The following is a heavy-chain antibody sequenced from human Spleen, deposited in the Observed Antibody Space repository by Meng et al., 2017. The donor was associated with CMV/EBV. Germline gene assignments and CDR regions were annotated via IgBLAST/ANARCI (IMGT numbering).Heavy chain of an antibody. CDR2: IWFDGSNK. V-gene: IGHV3-33*01. CDR1: GFALSDYG. J-gene: IGHJ4*02. D-gene: IGHD4-17*01. CDR3: ARNFIQGDYTSPSDY. Sequence: SGFALSDYGMQWVRQAPGKGLEWVALIWFDGSNKYYADSVKGRFTISRDTSKNTLDLQMNSLGAEDTAIYYCARNFIQGDYTSPSDYWGQGTLVTVSS.